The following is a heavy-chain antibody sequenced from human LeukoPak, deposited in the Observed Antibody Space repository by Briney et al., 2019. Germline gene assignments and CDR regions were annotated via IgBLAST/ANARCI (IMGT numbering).Heavy chain of an antibody. Sequence: ASVKVSCKASGGTXSSYAISWVRQAPGQGLEWMGGIIPIFGTANYAQKFQGRVTITADESTSTAYMELSSLRSEDTAVYYCARDPGVASGFDYWGQGTLVTVSS. CDR1: GGTXSSYA. J-gene: IGHJ4*02. D-gene: IGHD5-12*01. CDR3: ARDPGVASGFDY. CDR2: IIPIFGTA. V-gene: IGHV1-69*01.